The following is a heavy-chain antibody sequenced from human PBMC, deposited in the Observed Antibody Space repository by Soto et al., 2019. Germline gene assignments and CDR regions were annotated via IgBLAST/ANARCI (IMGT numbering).Heavy chain of an antibody. Sequence: PGESLKISCKGSGYSFPSYWIGWVRQMPGKGLEWMGIIYPGDSDTRYSPSFQGQVTISADKSTNTAYLQWSSLKASDTAMYYCARGPGLGELYYYYYGMDVWGQGTTVTVSS. CDR2: IYPGDSDT. D-gene: IGHD3-10*01. V-gene: IGHV5-51*01. CDR3: ARGPGLGELYYYYYGMDV. CDR1: GYSFPSYW. J-gene: IGHJ6*02.